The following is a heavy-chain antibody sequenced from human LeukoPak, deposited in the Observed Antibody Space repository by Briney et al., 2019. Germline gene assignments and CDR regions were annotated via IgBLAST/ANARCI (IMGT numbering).Heavy chain of an antibody. Sequence: GGSLRLSCAASGFTFSSYGMHWVRQAPGKGLEWVAVIWYDGSNKYYADSVKGRFTISRDNSKNTLYLQMNSLRAEDTAVYYCAKDPRIAAAGLYFDYWGQGTLVTVSS. D-gene: IGHD6-13*01. V-gene: IGHV3-33*06. CDR3: AKDPRIAAAGLYFDY. CDR1: GFTFSSYG. J-gene: IGHJ4*02. CDR2: IWYDGSNK.